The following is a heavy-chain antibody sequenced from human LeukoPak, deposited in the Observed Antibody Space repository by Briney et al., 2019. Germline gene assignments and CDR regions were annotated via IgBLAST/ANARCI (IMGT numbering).Heavy chain of an antibody. CDR2: IKQDGSEQ. Sequence: GGSLRLSCAASEFSVGSNYMTWVRQAPGKGLEWVANIKQDGSEQYYVDSVKGRFTISRDNAKNPLYLQMNSLRAEDTAVYYCVREKAFLEWLSTGRRDGYYMDVWGKGTTVTVSS. D-gene: IGHD3-3*02. J-gene: IGHJ6*03. V-gene: IGHV3-7*01. CDR3: VREKAFLEWLSTGRRDGYYMDV. CDR1: EFSVGSNY.